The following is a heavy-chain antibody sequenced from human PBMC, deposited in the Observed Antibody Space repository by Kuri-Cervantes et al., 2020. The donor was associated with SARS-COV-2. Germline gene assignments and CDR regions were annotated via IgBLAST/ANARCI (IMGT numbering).Heavy chain of an antibody. J-gene: IGHJ5*02. V-gene: IGHV4-39*01. CDR3: ARQMMSSITIFGVVITRNWFDP. Sequence: SETLSLTCTVSGGSISSSSYYWGWIRQPPGKGLEWIGSIYYSGSTYYNPSLKSRVTISVDTSKNQFSLKLSSVTAADTAVYYCARQMMSSITIFGVVITRNWFDPWGQRTLVTVSS. CDR2: IYYSGST. CDR1: GGSISSSSYY. D-gene: IGHD3-3*01.